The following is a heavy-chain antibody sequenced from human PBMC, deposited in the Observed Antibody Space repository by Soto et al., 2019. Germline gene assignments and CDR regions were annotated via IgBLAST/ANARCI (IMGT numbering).Heavy chain of an antibody. CDR1: GGTFSNYA. D-gene: IGHD2-2*03. J-gene: IGHJ5*02. CDR2: ITPIFDTT. Sequence: QIHLVQSGAEVKKPGSSVKISCKASGGTFSNYAISWVRQAPGQGLEWMGGITPIFDTTNYAQKFQGRLTITADTSTSTAYMELSGLRSDDTVIYFCAGYPNSLNNWFDPWGQGTLVTVSS. CDR3: AGYPNSLNNWFDP. V-gene: IGHV1-69*06.